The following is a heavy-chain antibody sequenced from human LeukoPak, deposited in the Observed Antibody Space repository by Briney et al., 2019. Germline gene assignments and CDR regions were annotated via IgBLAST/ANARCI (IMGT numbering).Heavy chain of an antibody. CDR3: ARGAYNYMDV. J-gene: IGHJ6*03. Sequence: SETLSLTCAVYGGSFSGYYWSWIRQPPGKGLEWIGEINHSGSTNYNPSLKSRVTISVDTSKNQFSLKLSSVTAADTAVYYRARGAYNYMDVWGKGTTVTVSS. D-gene: IGHD3-16*01. CDR2: INHSGST. V-gene: IGHV4-34*01. CDR1: GGSFSGYY.